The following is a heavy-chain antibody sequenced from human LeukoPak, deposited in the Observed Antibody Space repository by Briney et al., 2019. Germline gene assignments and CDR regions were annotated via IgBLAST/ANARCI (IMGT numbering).Heavy chain of an antibody. CDR1: GGSISSGDYY. Sequence: SETLSLTCTVSGGSISSGDYYWSWIRQHPGKGLEWIGYIYYTGSTYYNPSLKSRVTMSLDTSKNQFSLNLSSVTAADTAVYYCARYAWYFDYWGQGTLVTVSS. D-gene: IGHD2-2*01. CDR3: ARYAWYFDY. J-gene: IGHJ4*02. V-gene: IGHV4-31*03. CDR2: IYYTGST.